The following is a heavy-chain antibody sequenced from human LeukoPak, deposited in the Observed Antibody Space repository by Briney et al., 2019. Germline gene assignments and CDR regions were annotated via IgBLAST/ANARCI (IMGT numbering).Heavy chain of an antibody. J-gene: IGHJ4*02. CDR3: AREYSGSSVHFDY. CDR1: GFTFSSYA. CDR2: ISYDGSNK. Sequence: PGRSLRLSCAASGFTFSSYAMHWVRQAPGKGLEWVAVISYDGSNKYYADSVKGRFTISRDNSKNTLYLQMNSLRAEDTAVYYCAREYSGSSVHFDYWGQGTLVTVSS. V-gene: IGHV3-30*04. D-gene: IGHD1-26*01.